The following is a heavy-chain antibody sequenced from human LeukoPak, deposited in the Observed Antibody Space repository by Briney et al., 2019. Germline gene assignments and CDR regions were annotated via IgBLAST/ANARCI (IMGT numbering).Heavy chain of an antibody. J-gene: IGHJ5*01. V-gene: IGHV4-59*11. Sequence: SETLSLTCAVSGASINNLYLSWIRQSPGRGLEWIAYTHSTDSSNYNPSLRSRVTVSMDTSRNQVSLKLTSVTAADTAVYYCANGSTGRYFPWGQGILVTVPS. CDR3: ANGSTGRYFP. CDR1: GASINNLY. CDR2: THSTDSS. D-gene: IGHD1-14*01.